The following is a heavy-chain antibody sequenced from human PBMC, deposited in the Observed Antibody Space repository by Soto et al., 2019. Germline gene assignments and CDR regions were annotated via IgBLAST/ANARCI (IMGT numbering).Heavy chain of an antibody. Sequence: SVKVSCKASGGTFSSYAISWVRQAPGQGLEWMGGIIPIFGTANYAQKFQGRVTITADKSTSTAYMELSSLRSEDTAVYYCASRMAYSSSWFGYYYGMDVWGQGTTVTVSS. CDR3: ASRMAYSSSWFGYYYGMDV. D-gene: IGHD6-13*01. J-gene: IGHJ6*02. CDR2: IIPIFGTA. V-gene: IGHV1-69*06. CDR1: GGTFSSYA.